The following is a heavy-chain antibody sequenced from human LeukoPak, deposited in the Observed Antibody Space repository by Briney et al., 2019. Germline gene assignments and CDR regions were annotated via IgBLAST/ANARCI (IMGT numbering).Heavy chain of an antibody. V-gene: IGHV3-20*04. CDR3: ARDYYDSSGYYYASYDY. D-gene: IGHD3-22*01. J-gene: IGHJ4*02. CDR2: INWNGGST. CDR1: GFTFDDYG. Sequence: GGSLRLSCAASGFTFDDYGMSWVRQAPGKGLEWVSGINWNGGSTGYADSVKGRFTISRDNAKNSLYLQMNSLRAEDTALYYCARDYYDSSGYYYASYDYWGQGTLVTVSS.